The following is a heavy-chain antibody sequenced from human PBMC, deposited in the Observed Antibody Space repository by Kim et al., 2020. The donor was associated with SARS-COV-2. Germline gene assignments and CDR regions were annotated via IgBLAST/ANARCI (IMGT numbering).Heavy chain of an antibody. Sequence: TYADSLKGRFALSRDNAKNTLSLQMNSLRAEDTAVYYCVLNMVGPTAHWGQGALVTVSS. V-gene: IGHV3-74*03. J-gene: IGHJ4*02. D-gene: IGHD1-26*01. CDR3: VLNMVGPTAH.